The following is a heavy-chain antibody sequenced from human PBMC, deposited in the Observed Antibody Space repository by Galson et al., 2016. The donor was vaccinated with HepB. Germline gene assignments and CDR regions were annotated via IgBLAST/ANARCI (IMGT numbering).Heavy chain of an antibody. J-gene: IGHJ3*02. CDR3: ARHAQWLESFDT. V-gene: IGHV4-39*01. CDR1: GVSISSTSYY. CDR2: VHHSGST. D-gene: IGHD6-19*01. Sequence: SETLSLTCSVSGVSISSTSYYWAWIRQPPGKTLEWIATVHHSGSTFYNPSLNSRVSISVDTFKNQFSLRFNSATAADTAMSYCARHAQWLESFDTWGRGTMVFVSS.